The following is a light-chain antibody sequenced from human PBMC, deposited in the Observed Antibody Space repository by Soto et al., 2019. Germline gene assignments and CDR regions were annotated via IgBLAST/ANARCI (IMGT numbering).Light chain of an antibody. CDR2: DVT. CDR3: SSYISSSTLV. CDR1: TSDIGAYNY. V-gene: IGLV2-14*03. Sequence: ALTQPASVSGSPGQSITISCTGTTSDIGAYNYVSWYQQHPGKAPQLMIYDVTDRPSGVSNRFSGSKSGNTASLTISGLQAEDEADYYCSSYISSSTLVFGGGTKLTVL. J-gene: IGLJ3*02.